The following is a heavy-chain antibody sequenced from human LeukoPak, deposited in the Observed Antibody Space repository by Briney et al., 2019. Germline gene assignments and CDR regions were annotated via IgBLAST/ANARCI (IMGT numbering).Heavy chain of an antibody. V-gene: IGHV3-48*02. CDR1: GFNFGSYS. CDR2: ISSSSSTT. CDR3: ARDGRRRLYGVDV. Sequence: GGSLRLSCAASGFNFGSYSMNWLRQAPGKGLEWVSYISSSSSTTYYADSLKGRFTISRDNAKNSLYLQMNSLRDEDTAVYYCARDGRRRLYGVDVWGQGTTVTVSS. J-gene: IGHJ6*02. D-gene: IGHD6-25*01.